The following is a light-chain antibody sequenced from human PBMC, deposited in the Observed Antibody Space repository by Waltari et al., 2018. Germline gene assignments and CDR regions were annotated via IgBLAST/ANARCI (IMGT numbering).Light chain of an antibody. Sequence: EILMTQSPGTVSVSLGVRATLSCWVSQSVSINLAWSQQEPTHATRLLIRDASTTATGFPARFTGSGYETHFTRTISSLQSEDFASYYCLQYNDWPPRYTFGQRTKL. J-gene: IGKJ2*01. V-gene: IGKV3-15*01. CDR2: DAS. CDR3: LQYNDWPPRYT. CDR1: QSVSIN.